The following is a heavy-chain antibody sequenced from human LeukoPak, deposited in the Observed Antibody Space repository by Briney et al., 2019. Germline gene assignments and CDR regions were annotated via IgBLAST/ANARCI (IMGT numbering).Heavy chain of an antibody. V-gene: IGHV3-74*01. CDR2: INGDGSTT. D-gene: IGHD3-10*01. J-gene: IGHJ6*02. CDR3: AKATFGRNGLDV. Sequence: GGSLRLSCAASGLTSSDNWKHWVRQAPGKGLVWVSRINGDGSTTDYADPVKGRFTISRDNAKNTLSLQMDSLRVEDTAVYYCAKATFGRNGLDVWGQGTTVTVS. CDR1: GLTSSDNW.